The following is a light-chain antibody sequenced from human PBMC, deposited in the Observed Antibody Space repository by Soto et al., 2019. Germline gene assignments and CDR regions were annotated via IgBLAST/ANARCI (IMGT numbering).Light chain of an antibody. CDR2: DAS. Sequence: DIHLTQSPSFLSASVGDRVTITCRASQGIRTYLAWYQQKPGKAPKLLIYDASTLQSGVPSRFSGSGSGTEFTLTVSILQPEALGTYYCQHLISYPLTFGGGTKVEIK. V-gene: IGKV1-9*01. CDR1: QGIRTY. J-gene: IGKJ4*01. CDR3: QHLISYPLT.